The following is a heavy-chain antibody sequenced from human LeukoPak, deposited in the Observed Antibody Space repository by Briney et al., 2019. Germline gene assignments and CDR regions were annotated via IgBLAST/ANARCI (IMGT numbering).Heavy chain of an antibody. CDR1: GFTFSSYG. CDR3: AKDSYDTSV. CDR2: ISDSGGRT. V-gene: IGHV3-23*01. J-gene: IGHJ4*02. Sequence: PGGSLRLSCEASGFTFSSYGMSWVRQAPGKGLEWVSGISDSGGRTFYADSVKGRFTISRDNSKNTLYLQMDSLRAEDTAVYYCAKDSYDTSVWGQGTLVTVSS. D-gene: IGHD3-22*01.